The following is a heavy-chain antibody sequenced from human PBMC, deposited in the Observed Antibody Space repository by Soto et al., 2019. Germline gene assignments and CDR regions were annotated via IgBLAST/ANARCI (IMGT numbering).Heavy chain of an antibody. CDR3: AIYHLELFRFDY. V-gene: IGHV1-18*04. CDR1: DFSFTSHG. Sequence: ASVKVSCKAYDFSFTSHGISWVQQAPGQGLEWMGWISLYNGNTNYAQQFQGRVTMTTDTSTSTAYMELRSLRSDDTAMYFCAIYHLELFRFDYWGQGTLVTVSS. CDR2: ISLYNGNT. D-gene: IGHD2-2*01. J-gene: IGHJ4*02.